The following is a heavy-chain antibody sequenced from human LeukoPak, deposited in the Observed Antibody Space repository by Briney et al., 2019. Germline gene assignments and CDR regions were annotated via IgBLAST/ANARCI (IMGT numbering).Heavy chain of an antibody. Sequence: GGSLRLSCAASGFTFSSYSMNWVRQAPGEGLEWVSYISSSSSTIYYADSVKGRFTISRDNAKNSLYLQMNSLRAEDTAVYYCARFGQIDAFDIWGQGTMVTVSS. D-gene: IGHD3-16*01. CDR3: ARFGQIDAFDI. CDR2: ISSSSSTI. CDR1: GFTFSSYS. J-gene: IGHJ3*02. V-gene: IGHV3-48*01.